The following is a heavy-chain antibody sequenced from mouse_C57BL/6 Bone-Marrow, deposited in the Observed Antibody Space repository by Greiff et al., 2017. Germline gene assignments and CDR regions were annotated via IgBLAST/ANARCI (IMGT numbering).Heavy chain of an antibody. J-gene: IGHJ3*01. CDR3: AIGYGNLFAY. Sequence: QVHVKQPGAELVKPGASVKVSCKASGYTFTSYWMHWVKQRPGQGLEWIGRLHPSDSDTNYNQKFKGKATLTVDKSSSTAYMQLSSLTSEDSAVYYCAIGYGNLFAYWGQGTLVTVSA. CDR2: LHPSDSDT. V-gene: IGHV1-74*01. CDR1: GYTFTSYW. D-gene: IGHD2-10*02.